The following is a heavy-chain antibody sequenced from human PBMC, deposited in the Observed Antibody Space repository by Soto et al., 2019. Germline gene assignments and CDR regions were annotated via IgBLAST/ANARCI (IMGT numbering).Heavy chain of an antibody. J-gene: IGHJ4*02. V-gene: IGHV4-59*01. CDR1: GGSISSYY. Sequence: SETLSLTCTVSGGSISSYYWSWIRQPPGKGLEWIGYIYYSGSTNYNPSLKSRVTISVDTSKNQFSLKLSSVTAADTAVYYCARERLGYYDSSGYIGYWGQGTLVTVS. CDR2: IYYSGST. D-gene: IGHD3-22*01. CDR3: ARERLGYYDSSGYIGY.